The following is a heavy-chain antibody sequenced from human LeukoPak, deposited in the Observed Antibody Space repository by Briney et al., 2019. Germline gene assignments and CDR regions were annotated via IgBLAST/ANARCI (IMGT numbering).Heavy chain of an antibody. CDR2: ISYDGSNK. V-gene: IGHV3-30-3*01. CDR3: ARDKSGYYDSSGYFDY. Sequence: GRSLRLSCAASGFTFSSYAMHRVRQAPGKGLEWVAVISYDGSNKYYADSVKGRFTISRDNSKNTLYLQMNSLRAEDTAVYYCARDKSGYYDSSGYFDYWGQGTLVTVSS. J-gene: IGHJ4*02. CDR1: GFTFSSYA. D-gene: IGHD3-22*01.